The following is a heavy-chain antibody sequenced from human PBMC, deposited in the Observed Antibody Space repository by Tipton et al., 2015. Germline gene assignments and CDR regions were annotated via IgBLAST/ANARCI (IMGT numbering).Heavy chain of an antibody. CDR1: GFTFDDYA. CDR2: ISWNSGSI. CDR3: ATVSLHLAGTPYGMDV. V-gene: IGHV3-9*01. Sequence: SLRLSCAASGFTFDDYAMHWVRQAPGKGLEWVSGISWNSGSIGYADSVKGRFTISRDNAKNSLYLQMNSLRAEDTALYYCATVSLHLAGTPYGMDVWGQGTTVTVSS. D-gene: IGHD5/OR15-5a*01. J-gene: IGHJ6*02.